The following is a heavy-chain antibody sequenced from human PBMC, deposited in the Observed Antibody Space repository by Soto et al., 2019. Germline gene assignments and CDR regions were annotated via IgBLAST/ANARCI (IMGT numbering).Heavy chain of an antibody. Sequence: SETLSLTCAVYGGSFSGYYWSWIRQPPGKGLEWIGEINHSGSTNYNPSLESRVTISVDTSKNQFSLKLSSVTAADTAVYYCARGRRTAVTIDCWGQGTLVTVSS. CDR1: GGSFSGYY. J-gene: IGHJ4*02. CDR2: INHSGST. V-gene: IGHV4-34*01. D-gene: IGHD4-17*01. CDR3: ARGRRTAVTIDC.